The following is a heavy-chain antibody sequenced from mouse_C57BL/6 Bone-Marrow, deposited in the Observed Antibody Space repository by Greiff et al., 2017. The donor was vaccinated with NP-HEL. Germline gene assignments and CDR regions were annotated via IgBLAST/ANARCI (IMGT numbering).Heavy chain of an antibody. CDR1: GFTFSSYA. V-gene: IGHV5-4*01. J-gene: IGHJ4*01. D-gene: IGHD1-1*01. CDR2: ISDGGSYT. CDR3: ARDPTVVDTYYYAMDY. Sequence: EVQLVESGGGLVKPGGSLKLSCAASGFTFSSYAMSWVRQTPEKRLEWVATISDGGSYTYYPDNVKGRFTISRDNAKNNLYLQMSHLKSEDTAMYYCARDPTVVDTYYYAMDYWGQGTSVTVSS.